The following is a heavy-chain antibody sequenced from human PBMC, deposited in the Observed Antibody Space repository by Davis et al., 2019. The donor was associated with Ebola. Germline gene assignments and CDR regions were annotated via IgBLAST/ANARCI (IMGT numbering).Heavy chain of an antibody. D-gene: IGHD3-22*01. Sequence: GESLKISCAASGFTFSSYSVNWVRQAPGTGLEWVSSINSSSSYIYYADSVKGRFTISRDNAKNSLYLQMNSLRAEDTAVYYCARGDRNYDSSGYYLNFDYWGQGTLVTVSS. CDR3: ARGDRNYDSSGYYLNFDY. V-gene: IGHV3-21*01. J-gene: IGHJ4*02. CDR2: INSSSSYI. CDR1: GFTFSSYS.